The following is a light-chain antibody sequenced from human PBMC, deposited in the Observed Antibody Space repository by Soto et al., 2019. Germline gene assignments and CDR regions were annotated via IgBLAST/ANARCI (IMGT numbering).Light chain of an antibody. CDR3: QQCYSPPLT. J-gene: IGKJ4*01. CDR1: QDISGR. CDR2: GAS. V-gene: IGKV1-39*01. Sequence: DMQMTKSTSSVSESIGETVTIICRASQDISGRLNWYQQTRGRVPKLLIYGASNLESGVPSRFSGSGSGTDFTLTISGLQPEDFASYYCQQCYSPPLTCGGGPTVAIK.